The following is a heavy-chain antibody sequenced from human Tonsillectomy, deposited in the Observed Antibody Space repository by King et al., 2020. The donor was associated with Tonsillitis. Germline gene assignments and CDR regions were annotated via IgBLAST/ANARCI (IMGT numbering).Heavy chain of an antibody. CDR3: ARDSATYYDFWSGYSDAFDI. J-gene: IGHJ3*02. CDR1: GGSISSFY. V-gene: IGHV4-59*01. Sequence: VQLQESGPGLVKPSETLSLTCTVSGGSISSFYWSWIRQPPGKGLEWIGYVYDSGSTNYNPSLKVRVSISVDTSTNHFSLKLSSVTAADTAMYYCARDSATYYDFWSGYSDAFDIWGQGTMVTVSS. D-gene: IGHD3-3*01. CDR2: VYDSGST.